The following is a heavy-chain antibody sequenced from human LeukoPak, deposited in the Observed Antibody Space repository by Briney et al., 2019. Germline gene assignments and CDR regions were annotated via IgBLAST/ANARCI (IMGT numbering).Heavy chain of an antibody. J-gene: IGHJ4*02. CDR2: IYYSGST. V-gene: IGHV4-39*07. D-gene: IGHD2-2*01. Sequence: SETLSLTCTVSGGSISSSSYYWSWIRQPPGKGLEWIGSIYYSGSTYYNPSLKSRVTISVDTSKNQFSLKLSSVTAADTAVYYCARVRDRRSTSKVFDYWGQGTLVTVSS. CDR3: ARVRDRRSTSKVFDY. CDR1: GGSISSSSYY.